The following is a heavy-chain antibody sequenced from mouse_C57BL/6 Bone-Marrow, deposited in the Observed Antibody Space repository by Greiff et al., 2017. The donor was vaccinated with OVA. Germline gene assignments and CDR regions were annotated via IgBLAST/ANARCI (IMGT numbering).Heavy chain of an antibody. J-gene: IGHJ3*01. CDR2: IYPGDGDT. CDR3: ARSKTGTLAY. D-gene: IGHD4-1*01. Sequence: QVQLQQSGPELVKPGASVKISCKASGYAFSSSWMNWVKQRPGKGLEWIGRIYPGDGDTNYNGKFKGKATLTADKSSSTAYMQLSSLTSEDSAVYFCARSKTGTLAYWGQGTLVTVSA. V-gene: IGHV1-82*01. CDR1: GYAFSSSW.